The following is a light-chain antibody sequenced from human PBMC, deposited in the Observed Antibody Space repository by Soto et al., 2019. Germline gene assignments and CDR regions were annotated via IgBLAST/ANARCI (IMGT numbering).Light chain of an antibody. V-gene: IGKV1-39*01. CDR3: QQSDNNPWT. J-gene: IGKJ1*01. CDR1: QNISGY. Sequence: DIEMTQSPSSLSASVGDRVTITCRASQNISGYLNWYQQKPGKAPNLLIFGASSLQRGVPSRFSGSGSGTDFTLTISSLQLEDFAGYYCQQSDNNPWTFGQGTKVDIK. CDR2: GAS.